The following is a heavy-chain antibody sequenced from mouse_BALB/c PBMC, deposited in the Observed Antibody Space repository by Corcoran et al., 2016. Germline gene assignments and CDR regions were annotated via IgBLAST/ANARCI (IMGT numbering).Heavy chain of an antibody. CDR2: INPYNDGT. D-gene: IGHD1-1*01. J-gene: IGHJ4*01. V-gene: IGHV1S136*01. CDR3: ARGYGSSYSYAMDY. Sequence: EVQLQQSGPELVKPGASVKMSCKASGYTFTSYVMNWVKQKPGQGLEWIGYINPYNDGTKYNEKFKGKATLTSDKSSSTAYMELSSLTSEDSAVYYCARGYGSSYSYAMDYWCQGTSVTVSS. CDR1: GYTFTSYV.